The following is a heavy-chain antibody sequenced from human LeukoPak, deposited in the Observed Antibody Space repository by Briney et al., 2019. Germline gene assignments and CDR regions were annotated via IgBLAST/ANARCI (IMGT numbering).Heavy chain of an antibody. Sequence: VASVKVSCKASGYTFTSYGISWVRQAPGQGLEWMGWISAYNGNTNYAQKLQGRVTMTTDTSTSTAYMELRSLRSDDTAVYYCARDPYPYSSGYYFDYWGQGTLVTVSS. D-gene: IGHD6-19*01. CDR1: GYTFTSYG. CDR3: ARDPYPYSSGYYFDY. J-gene: IGHJ4*02. V-gene: IGHV1-18*01. CDR2: ISAYNGNT.